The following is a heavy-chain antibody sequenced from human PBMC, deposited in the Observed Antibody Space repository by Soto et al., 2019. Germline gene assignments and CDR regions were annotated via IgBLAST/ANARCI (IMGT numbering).Heavy chain of an antibody. Sequence: EVQLLESGGDLIQPGGSLRLSCAASGFTFNIYAMAWVRQAPGKGLEWVSAISRYGDFTYYADSVEGRFTISRDNSKNTLYLQMNSLRAEATALYYCAKDRYLDHDSRGYLFDNWGQGTLVTVSS. CDR2: ISRYGDFT. CDR1: GFTFNIYA. J-gene: IGHJ4*02. CDR3: AKDRYLDHDSRGYLFDN. V-gene: IGHV3-23*01. D-gene: IGHD3-22*01.